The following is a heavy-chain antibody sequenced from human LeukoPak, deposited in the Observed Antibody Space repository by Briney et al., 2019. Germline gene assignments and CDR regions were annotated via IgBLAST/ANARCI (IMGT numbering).Heavy chain of an antibody. Sequence: PGRSLRLSCAASGFTFSSYWMSWVRQAPGKGLEWVANIKQDGSEKYYVDSVKGRFTISRDNAKNSLYLQMNSLRAEDTAVYYCARDHPGYYDSSGYSDYWGQGTLVTVSS. J-gene: IGHJ4*02. CDR3: ARDHPGYYDSSGYSDY. CDR1: GFTFSSYW. CDR2: IKQDGSEK. D-gene: IGHD3-22*01. V-gene: IGHV3-7*01.